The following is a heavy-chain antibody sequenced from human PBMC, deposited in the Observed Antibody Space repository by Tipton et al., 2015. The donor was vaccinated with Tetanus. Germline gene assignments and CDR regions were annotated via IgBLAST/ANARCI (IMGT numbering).Heavy chain of an antibody. Sequence: TLSLTCSVSGSLRSYYWSWIRQAPGKGLEWIGQIYYTGNPRYNPSLKSRVSISVDTSKGQFSLKLTSLTTADTAVYYCARDRGVSRGVDYWGQGTLVTVSS. CDR3: ARDRGVSRGVDY. V-gene: IGHV4-59*01. CDR1: GSLRSYY. J-gene: IGHJ4*02. CDR2: IYYTGNP. D-gene: IGHD3-10*01.